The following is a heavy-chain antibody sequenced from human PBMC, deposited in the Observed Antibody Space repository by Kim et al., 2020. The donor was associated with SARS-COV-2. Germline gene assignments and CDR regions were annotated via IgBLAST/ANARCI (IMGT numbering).Heavy chain of an antibody. Sequence: GGSLRLSCAASGFTFSTYDMSWVRQAPGKGLEWVSTIVGSGGSTFYADSVKGRFTISRDNSKNTLYLQMNSLRAEDTAVYFCARNKGGGTFYDCSMGLWGQGTTVTVSS. CDR3: ARNKGGGTFYDCSMGL. V-gene: IGHV3-23*01. J-gene: IGHJ6*02. D-gene: IGHD2-21*02. CDR1: GFTFSTYD. CDR2: IVGSGGST.